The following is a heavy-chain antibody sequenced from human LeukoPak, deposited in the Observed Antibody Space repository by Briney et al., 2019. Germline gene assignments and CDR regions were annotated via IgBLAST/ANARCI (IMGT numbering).Heavy chain of an antibody. D-gene: IGHD2-2*02. Sequence: PGGSLRLSCAASGFTFSSYAMSWVRQAPGKGLEWVSAISGSGGSTYYADSVKGRFTISRDNSKNTLYLQMNSLRAEDTAVYYCAKMGAREYQLLYLFLGDVLDYWGQGTLVTVSS. V-gene: IGHV3-23*01. CDR3: AKMGAREYQLLYLFLGDVLDY. CDR2: ISGSGGST. CDR1: GFTFSSYA. J-gene: IGHJ4*02.